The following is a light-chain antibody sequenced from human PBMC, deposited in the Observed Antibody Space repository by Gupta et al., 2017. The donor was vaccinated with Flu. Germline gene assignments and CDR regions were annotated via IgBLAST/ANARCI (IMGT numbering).Light chain of an antibody. CDR3: QTWHVGTGV. CDR1: NLGNKY. Sequence: SPRQTASFTCSEDNLGNKYTCWYQKRAGRPPVLVIYQNDKRPSGIPGRFSGSTAGNAATLTISATQAMDEADYFCQTWHVGTGVFGGGTQLTVL. J-gene: IGLJ2*01. V-gene: IGLV3-1*01. CDR2: QND.